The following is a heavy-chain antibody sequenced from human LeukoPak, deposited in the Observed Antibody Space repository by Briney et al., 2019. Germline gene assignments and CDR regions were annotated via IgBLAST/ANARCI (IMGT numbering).Heavy chain of an antibody. Sequence: GGSLRLSCAASGFTFSSYAMGWVRQAPGKGLEWVSAISGSGGSTYYADSVKGRFTISRDNSRNTLHLQMNSLRAEDTAVYYCAKGGGRPLDDAFDVWGQGTMVTVSS. J-gene: IGHJ3*01. CDR3: AKGGGRPLDDAFDV. V-gene: IGHV3-23*01. CDR2: ISGSGGST. CDR1: GFTFSSYA.